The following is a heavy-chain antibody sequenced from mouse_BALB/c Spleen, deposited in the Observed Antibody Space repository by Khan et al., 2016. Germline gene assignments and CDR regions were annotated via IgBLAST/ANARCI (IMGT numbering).Heavy chain of an antibody. CDR1: GFSLTSYC. D-gene: IGHD2-3*01. J-gene: IGHJ4*01. CDR2: ICSDGSP. CDR3: ARRDDGCGAMEY. V-gene: IGHV2-6*02. Sequence: QVQLKQSGPGLVAPSQSLSITCTVSGFSLTSYCVHWVRQPPGKGLEWLVVICSDGSPTLNSALKSRMSSSKDKYKRQVFLKRNSLRTDDTAMYYCARRDDGCGAMEYWGQGTSVTVS.